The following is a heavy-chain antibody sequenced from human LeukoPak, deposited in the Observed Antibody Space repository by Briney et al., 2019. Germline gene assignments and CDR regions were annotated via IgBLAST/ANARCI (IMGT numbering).Heavy chain of an antibody. J-gene: IGHJ5*02. CDR3: ARQISGSRKYCSGGSCYSSVYWFDP. D-gene: IGHD2-15*01. CDR2: ISYDGSNK. CDR1: GFTFSSYA. Sequence: GGSLRLSCAASGFTFSSYAMHWVRQAPGKGLEWVAVISYDGSNKYYADSVKGRFTISRDNSKNTLYLQMNSLRAEDTAVYYCARQISGSRKYCSGGSCYSSVYWFDPWGQGTLVTVSS. V-gene: IGHV3-30*04.